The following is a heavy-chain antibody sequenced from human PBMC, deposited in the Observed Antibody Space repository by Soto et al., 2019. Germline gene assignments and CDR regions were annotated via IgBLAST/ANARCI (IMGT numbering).Heavy chain of an antibody. J-gene: IGHJ4*02. D-gene: IGHD3-10*01. CDR1: GFTFSSYL. V-gene: IGHV3-74*03. Sequence: EVQLVESGGGLVQPGGSLRLSCVASGFTFSSYLMHWVRQVPGKEPVWVSFIDSCASSTKYADSVRGRFTISRDNAKNTLYLLMNSLRVEDTAVYYCVRVLGNSDHWGQGNLVTVSS. CDR2: IDSCASST. CDR3: VRVLGNSDH.